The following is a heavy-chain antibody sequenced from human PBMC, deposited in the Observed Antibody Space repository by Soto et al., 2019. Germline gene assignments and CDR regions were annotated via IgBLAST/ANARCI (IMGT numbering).Heavy chain of an antibody. J-gene: IGHJ6*02. D-gene: IGHD3-16*01. CDR2: IKSKSDGGAT. V-gene: IGHV3-15*01. CDR3: STLNYDYVWGSSSYGMDV. CDR1: GFTFSNAW. Sequence: EVQLVESGGGLVKPGGSLRLSCAGSGFTFSNAWMTWVRQAPGKGLEWVGRIKSKSDGGATDYAAPVKGRFTISRDDSKNTLYLQMNSLKTEDTAKYYCSTLNYDYVWGSSSYGMDVWGQGTTVTVSS.